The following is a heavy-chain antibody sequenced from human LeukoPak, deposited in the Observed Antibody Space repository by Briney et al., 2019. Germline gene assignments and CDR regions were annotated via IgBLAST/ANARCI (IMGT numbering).Heavy chain of an antibody. J-gene: IGHJ4*02. CDR1: GFTFSSYA. CDR3: ARSFAY. CDR2: ISTSVSTI. Sequence: GGSLRLSCAASGFTFSSYAMSWVRQAPGKGLEWVSYISTSVSTIYYADSVEGRFTISRDNAKNSLYLQMNSLRAEDTAVYYCARSFAYWGQGTLVTVSS. V-gene: IGHV3-48*03.